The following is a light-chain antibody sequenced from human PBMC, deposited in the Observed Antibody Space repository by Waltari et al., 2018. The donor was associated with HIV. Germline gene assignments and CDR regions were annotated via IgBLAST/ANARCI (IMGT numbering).Light chain of an antibody. CDR2: SAS. Sequence: DIQLTQSPSSVSASVGDRITLICRACQGIGSSLAWYQQKTGRAPKLLIYSASTLQSGVPSRFSGSGGGTEFTLTIDGLQAEDFATYYCQQLKNYPRTFGQGTKVEIK. J-gene: IGKJ1*01. CDR3: QQLKNYPRT. CDR1: QGIGSS. V-gene: IGKV1-9*01.